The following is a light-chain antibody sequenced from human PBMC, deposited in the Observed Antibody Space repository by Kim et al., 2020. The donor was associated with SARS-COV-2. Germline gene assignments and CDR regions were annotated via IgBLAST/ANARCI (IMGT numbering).Light chain of an antibody. CDR1: RLRSYY. Sequence: VALGQTVRITCQGDRLRSYYATRYQQKPGQAPILVSYGKNNRPSGIPDRFSGSSSGNTASLTITGTQAGDEADYYCNSRDSNDTVVFGGGTQLTVL. CDR3: NSRDSNDTVV. V-gene: IGLV3-19*01. CDR2: GKN. J-gene: IGLJ2*01.